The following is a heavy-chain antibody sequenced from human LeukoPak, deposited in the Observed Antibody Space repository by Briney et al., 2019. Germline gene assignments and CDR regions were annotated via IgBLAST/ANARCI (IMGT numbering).Heavy chain of an antibody. CDR3: ARDPNYDFWSGYYGHFDY. D-gene: IGHD3-3*01. CDR1: GYTFTGYY. V-gene: IGHV1-2*02. CDR2: INPNSGGT. Sequence: ASVKVSCKASGYTFTGYYMHWVRQAPGQGLEWMGWINPNSGGTNYAQKFQGRVTMTRDTSISTAYMGLSRLRSDDTAVYYCARDPNYDFWSGYYGHFDYWGQGTLVTVSS. J-gene: IGHJ4*02.